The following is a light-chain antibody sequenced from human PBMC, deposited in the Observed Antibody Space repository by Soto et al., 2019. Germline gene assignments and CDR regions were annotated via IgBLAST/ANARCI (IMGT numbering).Light chain of an antibody. CDR1: QSVRSSH. CDR2: GAS. Sequence: EIVLTQSPGTLSLSPGERATLSCRTSQSVRSSHLAWYQQKSGQAPRLLIYGASSRATGIPDRFSGSGSGTDFTLTISRLEPEDFAVYHCQQYSTSPLTCGGGTKVEIK. CDR3: QQYSTSPLT. V-gene: IGKV3-20*01. J-gene: IGKJ4*01.